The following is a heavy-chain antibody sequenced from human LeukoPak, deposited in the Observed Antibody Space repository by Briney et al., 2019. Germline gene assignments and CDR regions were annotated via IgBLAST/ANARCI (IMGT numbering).Heavy chain of an antibody. CDR2: IIPIFGTA. CDR3: ARELLWFGELYAFDI. Sequence: SVKVSCKASGGTFSSYAISWVRQAPGQGLEWMGGIIPIFGTANYAQKFQGRVTITADKSTSTAYMELSSLRSEDTAVYYCARELLWFGELYAFDIWGQGTMVTVSS. J-gene: IGHJ3*02. V-gene: IGHV1-69*06. D-gene: IGHD3-10*01. CDR1: GGTFSSYA.